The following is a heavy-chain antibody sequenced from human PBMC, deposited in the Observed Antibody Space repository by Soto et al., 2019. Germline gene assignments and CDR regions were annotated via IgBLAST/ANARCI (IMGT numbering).Heavy chain of an antibody. CDR1: GFTFSSYA. CDR3: ARVAPNYYDSSGYYYNAFDI. J-gene: IGHJ3*02. CDR2: ISYDGSNK. Sequence: VQLVESGGGVVQPGRSLRLSCAASGFTFSSYAMHWVRQAPGKGLEWVAVISYDGSNKYYADSVKGRFTISRDNSKNTLYLQMNSLRAEDTALYYCARVAPNYYDSSGYYYNAFDIWGKGTMVTVSS. D-gene: IGHD3-22*01. V-gene: IGHV3-30-3*01.